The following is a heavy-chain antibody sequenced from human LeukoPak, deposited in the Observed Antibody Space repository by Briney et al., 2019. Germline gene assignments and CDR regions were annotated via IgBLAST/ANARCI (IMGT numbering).Heavy chain of an antibody. D-gene: IGHD4-23*01. J-gene: IGHJ4*02. Sequence: ASVKVSCKASGGTFSSYAISWVRQAPGQGLEWMGRIIPILGIANYAQKFQGRVTITADKSTSTAYMELSSLRPEDTAVYYCASLLDYGGTRFDYWGQGTLVTVSS. CDR3: ASLLDYGGTRFDY. CDR2: IIPILGIA. CDR1: GGTFSSYA. V-gene: IGHV1-69*04.